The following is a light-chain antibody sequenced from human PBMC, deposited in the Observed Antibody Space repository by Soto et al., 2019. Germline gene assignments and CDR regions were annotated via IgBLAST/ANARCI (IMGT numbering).Light chain of an antibody. CDR1: QGISDR. Sequence: DIQLTQSPSFLSASVGDRVTITCRASQGISDRLAWYQQRPGKAPNLLIHSASSLQSGVPLRFSGSGSGTEFALPISSLQPADFATYYCRQRDGYPITFGQGTRLEMK. CDR3: RQRDGYPIT. V-gene: IGKV1-9*01. CDR2: SAS. J-gene: IGKJ5*01.